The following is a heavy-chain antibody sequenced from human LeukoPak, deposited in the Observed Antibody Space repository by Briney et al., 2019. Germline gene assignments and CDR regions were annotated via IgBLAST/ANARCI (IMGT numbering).Heavy chain of an antibody. V-gene: IGHV3-74*01. CDR2: INSDGSST. CDR3: ARGSLAAASAAFDI. J-gene: IGHJ3*02. Sequence: GGSPRLSCAASGFTFSSYWMHWVRQAPGKGLVWVSRINSDGSSTSYADSVKGRFTISRDNAKNTLYLQMNSLRAEDTAVYYCARGSLAAASAAFDIWGQGTIVTVSS. D-gene: IGHD6-13*01. CDR1: GFTFSSYW.